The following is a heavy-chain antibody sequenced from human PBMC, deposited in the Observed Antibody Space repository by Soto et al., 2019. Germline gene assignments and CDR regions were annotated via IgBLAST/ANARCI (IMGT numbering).Heavy chain of an antibody. CDR2: INSDGSST. CDR1: GFTFSSYW. D-gene: IGHD6-13*01. J-gene: IGHJ4*02. Sequence: GSLRLSCAASGFTFSSYWMHWVRQAPGKGLVWVSRINSDGSSTSYADSVKGRFTISRDNAKNTLYLQMNSLRAEDTAVYYCARVIAAAGYPFDYWGQGTLVTVSS. V-gene: IGHV3-74*01. CDR3: ARVIAAAGYPFDY.